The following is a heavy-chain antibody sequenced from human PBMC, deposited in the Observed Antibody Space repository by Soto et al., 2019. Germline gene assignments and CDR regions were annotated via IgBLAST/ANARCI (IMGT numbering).Heavy chain of an antibody. D-gene: IGHD2-15*01. CDR1: GGTFSIYT. V-gene: IGHV1-69*01. Sequence: QVQLVQSGAEVKKPGSSVKVSGKASGGTFSIYTISWGRQAPGQGLEWMGGSANSAQKFQGRLTVTADESTSTVYLELSSLTSEDTAVYYCAREGPPDIAWFDPWGQGTLVSVSS. CDR2: GSA. J-gene: IGHJ5*02. CDR3: AREGPPDIAWFDP.